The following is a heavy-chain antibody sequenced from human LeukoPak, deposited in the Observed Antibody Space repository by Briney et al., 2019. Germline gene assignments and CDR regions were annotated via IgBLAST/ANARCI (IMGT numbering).Heavy chain of an antibody. CDR1: GYTFTGYY. CDR3: ARAHFQTQWLIVYNWFDP. CDR2: INPNSGGT. D-gene: IGHD6-19*01. Sequence: ASVKVSCKASGYTFTGYYMHWVRQAPGQGLEWMGWINPNSGGTNYAQKFQGRVTMTRDTSISTAYMELSRLRSDDTAVYYCARAHFQTQWLIVYNWFDPWGQGTLVTVSS. J-gene: IGHJ5*02. V-gene: IGHV1-2*02.